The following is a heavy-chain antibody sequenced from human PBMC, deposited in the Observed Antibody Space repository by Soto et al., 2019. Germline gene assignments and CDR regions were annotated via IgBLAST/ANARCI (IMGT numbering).Heavy chain of an antibody. CDR2: IWYDGSNK. Sequence: KLGCRLVLGKKMEWVAVIWYDGSNKYYADSVKGRFTISRDNSKNTLYLQMNSLRAEDTAVYYCANDFVDTAMFALMILYHYYCLVVWGPAT. V-gene: IGHV3-33*06. J-gene: IGHJ6*02. CDR3: ANDFVDTAMFALMILYHYYCLVV. D-gene: IGHD5-18*01.